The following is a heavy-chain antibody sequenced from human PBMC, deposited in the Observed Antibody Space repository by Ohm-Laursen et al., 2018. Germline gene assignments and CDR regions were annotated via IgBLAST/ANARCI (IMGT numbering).Heavy chain of an antibody. J-gene: IGHJ5*02. D-gene: IGHD5/OR15-5a*01. CDR1: GGSFSGNS. CDR3: TRGRLYPSPLDP. Sequence: SETLSLTCAVFGGSFSGNSWTWVRQSPGKGLEWIGEITHSGGTDYNPSLKSRLIMKVDPSKNQFSLNLTSVTAADTAVYYCTRGRLYPSPLDPWGQGSLVTVSS. V-gene: IGHV4-34*01. CDR2: ITHSGGT.